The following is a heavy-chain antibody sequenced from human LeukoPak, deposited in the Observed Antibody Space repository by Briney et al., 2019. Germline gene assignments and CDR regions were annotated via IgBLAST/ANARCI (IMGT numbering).Heavy chain of an antibody. J-gene: IGHJ5*02. V-gene: IGHV3-11*01. CDR3: ARRAAAGGSWFDP. D-gene: IGHD6-13*01. CDR2: ISSSGSTI. CDR1: GFTFSDYY. Sequence: PGGSLRLSCAASGFTFSDYYMSWIRQAPGKGLEWVSYISSSGSTIYCADSVKGRLTISRDNAKNSLYLQMNSLRAEDTAVYYCARRAAAGGSWFDPWGQGTLVTVSS.